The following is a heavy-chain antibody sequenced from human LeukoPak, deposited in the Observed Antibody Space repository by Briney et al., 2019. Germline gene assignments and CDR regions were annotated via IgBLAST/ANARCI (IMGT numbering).Heavy chain of an antibody. J-gene: IGHJ3*02. V-gene: IGHV4-39*01. D-gene: IGHD6-13*01. CDR2: IHYSGDT. CDR3: ARHDDSSTWDDNAFDI. Sequence: SETLSLTCTVSGGSISSSGSYWGWIRQPPGKGLEWIGSIHYSGDTYYNPSLKSRVTISEDTSKTQFSLRLSSVTAADTAVYYCARHDDSSTWDDNAFDIWGQGTRVTVSS. CDR1: GGSISSSGSY.